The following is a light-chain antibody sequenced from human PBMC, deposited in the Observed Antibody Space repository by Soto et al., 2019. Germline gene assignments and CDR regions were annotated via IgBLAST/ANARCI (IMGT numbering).Light chain of an antibody. Sequence: EIVMTQSPATLSVSPGERATLSCRASHSISRNLAWFQQKPGQAPRLLIYGASTRAPDIPARFSGNGFGTEFTLTISGLQSEDFAVYHCQQYDNWPGWTFGQGTKVEIK. CDR2: GAS. V-gene: IGKV3-15*01. CDR3: QQYDNWPGWT. CDR1: HSISRN. J-gene: IGKJ1*01.